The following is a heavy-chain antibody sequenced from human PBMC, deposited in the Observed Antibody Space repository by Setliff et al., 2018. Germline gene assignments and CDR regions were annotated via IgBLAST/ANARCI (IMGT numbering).Heavy chain of an antibody. V-gene: IGHV3-48*03. CDR2: THTDGITI. CDR1: GFTFRTYE. D-gene: IGHD3-3*01. J-gene: IGHJ5*02. Sequence: GGSLRFSCEASGFTFRTYEMIWVRQAPGKGLERVSKTHTDGITIYSDSVKGRFTIFRDNAKNSLSLQMNGLRAEDTSVYYCGRDVFDFRTGQGGPWGQGTRVTVSS. CDR3: GRDVFDFRTGQGGP.